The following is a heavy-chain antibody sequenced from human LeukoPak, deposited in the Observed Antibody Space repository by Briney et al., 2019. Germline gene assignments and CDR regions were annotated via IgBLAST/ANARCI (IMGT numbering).Heavy chain of an antibody. CDR2: IYSGGST. D-gene: IGHD3-3*01. Sequence: AGSLRLSCAASGFTVSSNYMSWVRQAPGKGLEWVSAIYSGGSTYYADSVKGRFTISRDNSKNTLYLQMSSLRAEDTAVYYCARDQSYDFWSDYYYYMDVWGKGTTVTVSS. CDR1: GFTVSSNY. J-gene: IGHJ6*03. CDR3: ARDQSYDFWSDYYYYMDV. V-gene: IGHV3-66*02.